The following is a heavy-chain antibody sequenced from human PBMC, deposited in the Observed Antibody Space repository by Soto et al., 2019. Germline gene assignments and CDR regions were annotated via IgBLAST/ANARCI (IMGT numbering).Heavy chain of an antibody. V-gene: IGHV2-5*02. Sequence: QITLKESGPTLVKPTQTLTLTCTFSGFSLTTSGEAVGWIRQPPGKALEWLALIYWDDDKRSSPSLKSRLTITKNTSKNQVVRTMTNMDPVDTATYYCAHIPGSGQLLYSYYDYMDVWGKGTTVTVSS. J-gene: IGHJ6*03. CDR1: GFSLTTSGEA. D-gene: IGHD3-10*01. CDR3: AHIPGSGQLLYSYYDYMDV. CDR2: IYWDDDK.